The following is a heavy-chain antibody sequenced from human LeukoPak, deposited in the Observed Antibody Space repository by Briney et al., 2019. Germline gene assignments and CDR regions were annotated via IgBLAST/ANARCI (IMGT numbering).Heavy chain of an antibody. CDR3: ANPALAGSYY. CDR2: ISGSGGST. V-gene: IGHV3-23*01. Sequence: SCKASGGTFSSYAMSWVRQAPGKGLEWVSAISGSGGSTYYADSVKGRFTISRDNSKNTLYLQMDSLRAEDTAVYYCANPALAGSYYWGQGTLVTVSS. J-gene: IGHJ4*02. CDR1: GGTFSSYA. D-gene: IGHD3-10*01.